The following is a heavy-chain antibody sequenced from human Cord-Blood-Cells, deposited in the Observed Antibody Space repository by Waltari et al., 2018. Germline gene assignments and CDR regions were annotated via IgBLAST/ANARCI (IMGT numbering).Heavy chain of an antibody. D-gene: IGHD4-17*01. Sequence: QVQLVQSGAEVKKPGASVKVSCKASGYTFTSYAMHWVRQAPGQRLEWMGWINAGNGNTKYSQKFQGRVPITRDTSASTAYMELSSLRSEDTAVYYCARGYGDYYYYYGMDVWGQGTTVTVSS. CDR3: ARGYGDYYYYYGMDV. J-gene: IGHJ6*02. V-gene: IGHV1-3*01. CDR2: INAGNGNT. CDR1: GYTFTSYA.